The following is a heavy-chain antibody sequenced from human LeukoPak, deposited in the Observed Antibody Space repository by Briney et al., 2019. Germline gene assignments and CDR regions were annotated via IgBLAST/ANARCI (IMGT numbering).Heavy chain of an antibody. CDR1: GFPFSGYW. D-gene: IGHD4-23*01. Sequence: GGSLRLSCAASGFPFSGYWMHWVRQAPGKGLVWVSRINSDGSGAAYADSVKGRFTISRDNAKNTLYLQMNSLRAEDTAVYYCAGAYGGAFDYWGQGTLVTVSS. CDR3: AGAYGGAFDY. CDR2: INSDGSGA. J-gene: IGHJ4*02. V-gene: IGHV3-74*01.